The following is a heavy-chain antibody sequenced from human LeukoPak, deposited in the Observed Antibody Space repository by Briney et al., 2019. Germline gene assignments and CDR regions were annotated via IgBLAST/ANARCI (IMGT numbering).Heavy chain of an antibody. V-gene: IGHV1-18*01. CDR3: AGDWPHLERRDCFDY. Sequence: GASVKVSCKASGYSFTNYGISWVRQAPGQGLEWMGWISTYKDDTNYAQKIQGRVIMTKDTSTSTVYMELRSLRHDDTAVYYCAGDWPHLERRDCFDYWGQGTLVTVSS. D-gene: IGHD1-1*01. CDR2: ISTYKDDT. J-gene: IGHJ4*02. CDR1: GYSFTNYG.